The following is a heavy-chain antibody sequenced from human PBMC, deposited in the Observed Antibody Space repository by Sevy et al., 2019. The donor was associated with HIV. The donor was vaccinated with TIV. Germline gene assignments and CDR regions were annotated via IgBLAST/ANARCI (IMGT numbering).Heavy chain of an antibody. Sequence: GGSLRLSCTASGFTFSSYGMHWVRQAPGKGLEWVAVISYDGSNKYYADSVKGRFTISRDNYKNTLYLQMNSLRAEDTAVYYCAKDEYYASGSSGLLRGVFDYWGQGTLVTVSS. V-gene: IGHV3-30*18. CDR2: ISYDGSNK. CDR3: AKDEYYASGSSGLLRGVFDY. CDR1: GFTFSSYG. J-gene: IGHJ4*02. D-gene: IGHD3-10*01.